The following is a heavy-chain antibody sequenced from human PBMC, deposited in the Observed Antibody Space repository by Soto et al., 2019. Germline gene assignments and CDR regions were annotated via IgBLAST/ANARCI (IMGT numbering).Heavy chain of an antibody. V-gene: IGHV4-31*03. Sequence: QVQLQESGPGLVKPSQTLSLTCTVSGGSISTCGYYWTWIRQHPGKGLEWIGYIYYSGSTYYNPSLKSRVTLSVDTSKNPFSLKLSSVTAADTAVYYGESGLSVTLFDNWGQGTLVTASS. CDR3: ESGLSVTLFDN. J-gene: IGHJ4*02. CDR1: GGSISTCGYY. D-gene: IGHD4-17*01. CDR2: IYYSGST.